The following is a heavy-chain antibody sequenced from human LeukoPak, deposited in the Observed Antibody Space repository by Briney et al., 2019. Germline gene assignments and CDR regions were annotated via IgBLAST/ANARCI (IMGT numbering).Heavy chain of an antibody. CDR3: ARGLVAAAANWFDP. CDR1: GYTFTSYD. V-gene: IGHV1-8*01. Sequence: GASVRVSCKASGYTFTSYDINWVRQATGQGLEWMGWMNPNSGNTGYAQKFQGRVTMTRNTSISTAYMELSSLRSEDTAVYYCARGLVAAAANWFDPWGQGTLVTVSS. D-gene: IGHD6-13*01. CDR2: MNPNSGNT. J-gene: IGHJ5*02.